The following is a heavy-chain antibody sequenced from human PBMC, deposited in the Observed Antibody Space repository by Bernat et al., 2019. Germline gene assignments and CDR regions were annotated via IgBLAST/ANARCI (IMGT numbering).Heavy chain of an antibody. J-gene: IGHJ4*02. CDR2: IYYSGST. V-gene: IGHV4-39*01. Sequence: QLQLQESGPGLVKPSETLSLTRTVSGGSISSSSYYWGWIRQPPGKGLEWIGSIYYSGSTYYKPSLKSRVTISVDMSKNQFSLKLSSVTAADTAVYYCARHLAVAGTTGTFDYWGQGTLVTVSS. CDR1: GGSISSSSYY. CDR3: ARHLAVAGTTGTFDY. D-gene: IGHD6-19*01.